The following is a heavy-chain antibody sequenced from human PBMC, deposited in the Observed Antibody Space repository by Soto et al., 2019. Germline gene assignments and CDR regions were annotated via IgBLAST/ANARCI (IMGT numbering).Heavy chain of an antibody. J-gene: IGHJ4*02. Sequence: GGSLRLSCAASGFTFSSYAMNWLRQAPGKGLEWVAAISGSGGSIYYADSVRGRATISRDNSHNTVSLQMSGLRVEDTAIYYCAKDHSSGFAYGPHYFFDSWGQGNLVTVSS. CDR1: GFTFSSYA. V-gene: IGHV3-23*01. CDR2: ISGSGGSI. D-gene: IGHD3-10*01. CDR3: AKDHSSGFAYGPHYFFDS.